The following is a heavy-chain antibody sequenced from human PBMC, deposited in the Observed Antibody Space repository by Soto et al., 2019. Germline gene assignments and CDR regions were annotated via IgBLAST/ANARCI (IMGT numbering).Heavy chain of an antibody. Sequence: EVHLEESGGGLVQPGGSLRLSCAASGFTFSSYWMHWVRQAPGKGLVWVSRIYSDGSSTNYADSVKGRFTISRDNAKNTRYLQMNSLRAEDTAVYYCAGLTQQLVPYYGLDVWGQGTTVTVSS. J-gene: IGHJ6*02. CDR2: IYSDGSST. D-gene: IGHD6-13*01. CDR1: GFTFSSYW. V-gene: IGHV3-74*01. CDR3: AGLTQQLVPYYGLDV.